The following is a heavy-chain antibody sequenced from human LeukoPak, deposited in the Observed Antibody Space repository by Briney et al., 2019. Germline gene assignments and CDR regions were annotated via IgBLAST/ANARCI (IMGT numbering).Heavy chain of an antibody. CDR2: ISGSDST. Sequence: PGGSLRLSCAASGFTFSGYAMSWVRQAPGKGLEWVSAISGSDSTYYADSVKGRFTISRDHSKNTLYLQMNSLRAEDTAIYYCAKGVRFLDWWILDYWGQGSLVTVSS. D-gene: IGHD3-9*01. V-gene: IGHV3-23*01. J-gene: IGHJ4*02. CDR1: GFTFSGYA. CDR3: AKGVRFLDWWILDY.